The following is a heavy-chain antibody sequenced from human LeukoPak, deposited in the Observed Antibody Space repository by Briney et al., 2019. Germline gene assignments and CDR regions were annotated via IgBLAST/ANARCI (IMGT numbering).Heavy chain of an antibody. J-gene: IGHJ4*02. Sequence: GGSLRLSWAASGFTFSSYGMRWVRQAPGKGLEWVAVIWYDGSNKYYADSVKGRFTISRDNSKNTLYLQMNSLRAEDTAVYYCARDLGHIVVVNTPDYWGQGTLVTVSP. CDR2: IWYDGSNK. CDR1: GFTFSSYG. D-gene: IGHD2-21*01. V-gene: IGHV3-33*01. CDR3: ARDLGHIVVVNTPDY.